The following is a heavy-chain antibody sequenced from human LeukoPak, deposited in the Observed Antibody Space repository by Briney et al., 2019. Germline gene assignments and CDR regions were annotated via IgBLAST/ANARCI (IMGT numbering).Heavy chain of an antibody. CDR1: GFTFSGSA. D-gene: IGHD3-10*01. CDR3: TSRRGNYGSGTPDY. V-gene: IGHV3-73*01. Sequence: PGGSLRLSCAASGFTFSGSAMHWVRQASGKGLEWFGRIRSKANSYATAYAASVKGRFTISRDDSKNTAYLQMNSLKTEDTAVYYCTSRRGNYGSGTPDYWGQGTLVTVSS. J-gene: IGHJ4*02. CDR2: IRSKANSYAT.